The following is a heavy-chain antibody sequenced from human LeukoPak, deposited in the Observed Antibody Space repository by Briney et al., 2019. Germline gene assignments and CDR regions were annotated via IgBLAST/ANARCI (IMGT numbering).Heavy chain of an antibody. CDR1: GFTFSTYS. CDR2: ISGSSSYI. D-gene: IGHD3-22*01. Sequence: GGSLRLSCAASGFTFSTYSMNWVRQAPGKGLEWVSSISGSSSYIYYADSVKGRFTISRDNAKNSLYLQMNSLRAEDTAVYYCAKVHLDSSGYYLYYFDYWGQGTLVTVSS. J-gene: IGHJ4*02. CDR3: AKVHLDSSGYYLYYFDY. V-gene: IGHV3-21*04.